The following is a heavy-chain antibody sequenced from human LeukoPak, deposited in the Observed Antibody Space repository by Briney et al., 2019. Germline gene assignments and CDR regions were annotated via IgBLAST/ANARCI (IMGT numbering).Heavy chain of an antibody. Sequence: PGGSLLLSCAASGFTFSSYWMSWVRQAPGKGLERVANIKQDGSEKYYVASVKGRFTISRDNAKKSLYLQMNSLRAEDTAVYYCARDLSGVTGYTYGRGIDYWGQGTLVTVSS. D-gene: IGHD5-18*01. CDR3: ARDLSGVTGYTYGRGIDY. CDR1: GFTFSSYW. J-gene: IGHJ4*02. V-gene: IGHV3-7*01. CDR2: IKQDGSEK.